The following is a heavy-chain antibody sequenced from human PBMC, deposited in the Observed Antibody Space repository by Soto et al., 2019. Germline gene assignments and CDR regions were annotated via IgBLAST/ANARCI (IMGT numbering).Heavy chain of an antibody. Sequence: QVQLQQWGAGLLKPSETLSLTCAVNGGSLTGYYWSWIRQPPGKGLEWIGEIKDGGSTNYSPSLRSRVTISADTSKNQFSLRLNSVTAADTAVYFCARGQEGIVATHWDQGTLVTVPS. CDR3: ARGQEGIVATH. V-gene: IGHV4-34*01. D-gene: IGHD5-12*01. CDR1: GGSLTGYY. CDR2: IKDGGST. J-gene: IGHJ4*02.